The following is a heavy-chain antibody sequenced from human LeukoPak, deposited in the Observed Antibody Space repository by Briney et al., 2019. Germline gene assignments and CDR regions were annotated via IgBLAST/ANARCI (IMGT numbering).Heavy chain of an antibody. CDR3: ARDLGTVTTDVDY. D-gene: IGHD4-17*01. CDR2: IIPILGIA. J-gene: IGHJ4*02. Sequence: SVKVSCKASGGTFSSYAIGWVRQAPGQGLEWMGRIIPILGIANYAQKFQGRVSITADKSTSTAYMELSSPRSEDTAVYYCARDLGTVTTDVDYWGQGTLVTVSS. CDR1: GGTFSSYA. V-gene: IGHV1-69*04.